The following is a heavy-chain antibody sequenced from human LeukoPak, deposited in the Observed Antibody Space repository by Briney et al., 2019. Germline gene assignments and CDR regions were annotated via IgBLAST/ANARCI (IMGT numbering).Heavy chain of an antibody. CDR2: IRYDGSNK. V-gene: IGHV3-30*02. CDR3: AEVGYPVYDILTGFNWFEP. D-gene: IGHD3-9*01. CDR1: GFTFSSYG. Sequence: GGSLRLSCAASGFTFSSYGMHWVRQAPGKGLVWVAFIRYDGSNKYYADSVKGRFTISRDNSKNTLYLQMNSLRAEDTAVYYCAEVGYPVYDILTGFNWFEPWGQGTLVTVSS. J-gene: IGHJ5*02.